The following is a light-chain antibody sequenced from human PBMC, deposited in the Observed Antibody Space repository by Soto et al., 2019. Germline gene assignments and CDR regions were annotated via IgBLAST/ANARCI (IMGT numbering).Light chain of an antibody. V-gene: IGKV1-39*01. CDR3: QQSYSTLTWT. J-gene: IGKJ1*01. CDR1: QSISSY. Sequence: DIQTTQSPSSLSASLEDRVTITSRASQSISSYLDWYQQKPGKAPKLLIYAASSLQSGVPSRFSGSGSGTDFTLTISSLQPEDFATYYCQQSYSTLTWTFGQGTKVDIK. CDR2: AAS.